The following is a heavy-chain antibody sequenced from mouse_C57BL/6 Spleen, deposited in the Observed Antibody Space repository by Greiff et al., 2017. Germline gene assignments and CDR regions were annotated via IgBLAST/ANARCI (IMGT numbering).Heavy chain of an antibody. D-gene: IGHD4-1*01. V-gene: IGHV1-76*01. CDR2: IYPGSGNT. CDR3: ARNWVDGYFDY. J-gene: IGHJ2*01. CDR1: GYTFTDYY. Sequence: VQLQQSGAELVRPGASVKLSCKASGYTFTDYYINWVKQRPGQGLEWIARIYPGSGNTYYNEKFKGKATLTAEKSSSTAYMQLSSLTSEDSAVYFCARNWVDGYFDYWGQGTTLTVSS.